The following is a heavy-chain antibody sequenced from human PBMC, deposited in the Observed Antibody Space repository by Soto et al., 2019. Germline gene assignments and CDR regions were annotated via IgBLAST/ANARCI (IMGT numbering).Heavy chain of an antibody. CDR3: ARPPGYYDTSGYYGAFYYYGMDV. CDR1: GFTFSSYD. Sequence: EVQLVESGGVLAQPGGSLRLSCAASGFTFSSYDMNWVRQAPGKGLEWISYISSSSNTIYYADSVKGRFTISRDNAENSLYLQMNSLRDEDTAVYYCARPPGYYDTSGYYGAFYYYGMDVWGQGTTVTVSS. CDR2: ISSSSNTI. D-gene: IGHD3-22*01. V-gene: IGHV3-48*02. J-gene: IGHJ6*02.